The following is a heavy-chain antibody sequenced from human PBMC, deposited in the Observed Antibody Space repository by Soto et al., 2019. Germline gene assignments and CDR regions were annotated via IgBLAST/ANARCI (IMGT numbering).Heavy chain of an antibody. CDR3: ARGGTYYDILTGRPDAFDI. CDR1: GGSISSYY. J-gene: IGHJ3*02. Sequence: SETLSLTCTVSGGSISSYYWSWIRQPPGKGLEWIGYIYYSGSTNYNPFLKSRVTISVGTSKNQFSLKLSSVTAADTAVYYCARGGTYYDILTGRPDAFDIWGQGTMVTVSS. D-gene: IGHD3-9*01. V-gene: IGHV4-59*01. CDR2: IYYSGST.